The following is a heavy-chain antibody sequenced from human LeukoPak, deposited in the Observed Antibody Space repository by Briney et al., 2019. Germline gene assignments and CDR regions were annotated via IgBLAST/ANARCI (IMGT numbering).Heavy chain of an antibody. V-gene: IGHV3-33*01. CDR2: IWYDGSNK. CDR1: GFTFSSYG. J-gene: IGHJ4*02. CDR3: ARAPGIYDSRPNFDY. D-gene: IGHD3-22*01. Sequence: PGGSLRLSCAASGFTFSSYGMHWVRQAPGKGLEWVAVIWYDGSNKYYADSVKGRFTISRDNSKNTLYLQMNSLRAEDTAVYYCARAPGIYDSRPNFDYWGQGTLSPSPQ.